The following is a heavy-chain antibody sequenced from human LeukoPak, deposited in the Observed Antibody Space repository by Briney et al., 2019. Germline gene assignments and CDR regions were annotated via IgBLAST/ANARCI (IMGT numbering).Heavy chain of an antibody. CDR3: ASPPGIAVN. D-gene: IGHD6-19*01. Sequence: PSETLSLTCTVSGGSISSYYWSWIRQPPGKGLEWIGEINHSGSTNYNPSLKSRVTISVDTSKNQFSLKLSSVTAADTAVYYCASPPGIAVNWGQGTLVTVSS. CDR2: INHSGST. V-gene: IGHV4-34*01. J-gene: IGHJ4*02. CDR1: GGSISSYY.